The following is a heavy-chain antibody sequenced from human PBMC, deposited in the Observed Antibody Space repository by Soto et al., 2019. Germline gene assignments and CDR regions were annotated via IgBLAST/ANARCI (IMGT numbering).Heavy chain of an antibody. J-gene: IGHJ6*02. D-gene: IGHD6-25*01. CDR3: ATRSGGRFYGMDV. Sequence: SETLSLTCSVSGGSISSYYWSWIRQPPGKGLEWIGYIYYTGSTYYSPSLKSRLTISLDTSKNQFSLNLSSVTAADTAVYYCATRSGGRFYGMDVWGQGTTVTVSS. CDR2: IYYTGST. V-gene: IGHV4-59*06. CDR1: GGSISSYY.